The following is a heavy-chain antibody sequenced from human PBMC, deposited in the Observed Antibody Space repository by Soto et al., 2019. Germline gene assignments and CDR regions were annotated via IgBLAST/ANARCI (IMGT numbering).Heavy chain of an antibody. D-gene: IGHD2-15*01. V-gene: IGHV4-39*01. CDR1: GYSVSSIDYY. CDR2: MFYSGLT. J-gene: IGHJ6*02. Sequence: SETLSLTCSVSGYSVSSIDYYWAWIRQPPGKGLEWIGSMFYSGLTYYNPSLKSRVTLSVDTSKNHFSVRLNSVTAADTAVYYCAPLTVSLSGPYGINVWGQGTTVTVSS. CDR3: APLTVSLSGPYGINV.